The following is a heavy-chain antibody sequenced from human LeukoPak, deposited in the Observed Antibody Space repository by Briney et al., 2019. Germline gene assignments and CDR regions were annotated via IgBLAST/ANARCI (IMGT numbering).Heavy chain of an antibody. Sequence: SETLSLTCTVSGGSISSSSYYWGWIRQPPGKGLEWIGSIYYSGSTYYNPSLKSRVTISVDTSKNQFSLKLSSVTAADTAVHYCARHYYSSSGIWGQGTMVTVSS. CDR1: GGSISSSSYY. D-gene: IGHD6-6*01. CDR2: IYYSGST. V-gene: IGHV4-39*01. CDR3: ARHYYSSSGI. J-gene: IGHJ3*02.